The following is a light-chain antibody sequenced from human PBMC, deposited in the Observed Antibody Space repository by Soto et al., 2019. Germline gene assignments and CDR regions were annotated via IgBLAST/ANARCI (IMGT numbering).Light chain of an antibody. CDR3: QQYYKWPPKT. Sequence: EIVMTQYPAILSVSPGERAILSCRASQSVSTNLAWYQQKPGQAPRLLIHGASTRAAGIPARFSGSGSGTEFPLPISSLQSEDVAVYYCQQYYKWPPKTFGQGTKGEIK. CDR1: QSVSTN. CDR2: GAS. J-gene: IGKJ1*01. V-gene: IGKV3-15*01.